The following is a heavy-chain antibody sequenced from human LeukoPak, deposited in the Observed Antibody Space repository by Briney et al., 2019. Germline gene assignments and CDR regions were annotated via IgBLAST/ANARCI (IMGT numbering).Heavy chain of an antibody. Sequence: SETLSLTCAVSGDSLSSGNYYWTWIRQPARKGLEWVGRIYTSEETNYNPSLKSRVTILLDTSKNHFSLGLSSVTATDTAIYFCARGRGGRLSASNWFDTWGQGILVTVSS. J-gene: IGHJ5*02. CDR3: ARGRGGRLSASNWFDT. CDR2: IYTSEET. D-gene: IGHD2/OR15-2a*01. V-gene: IGHV4-61*02. CDR1: GDSLSSGNYY.